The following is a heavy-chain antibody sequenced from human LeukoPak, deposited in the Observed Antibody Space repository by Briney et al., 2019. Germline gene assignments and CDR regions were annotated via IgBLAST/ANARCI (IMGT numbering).Heavy chain of an antibody. CDR1: GYSLSSGFY. CDR2: FYDIGSN. Sequence: SETLSLTRTVSGYSLSSGFYCAWIPPPPGKGLEWIGSFYDIGSNYYNPSLKSRVTISVDTSKKQFSLKMSALPAPDRPLYNCARPVRRAVAGAPGIVYCYCSMFVSGKG. J-gene: IGHJ6*03. CDR3: ARPVRRAVAGAPGIVYCYCSMFV. D-gene: IGHD6-19*01. V-gene: IGHV4-38-2*02.